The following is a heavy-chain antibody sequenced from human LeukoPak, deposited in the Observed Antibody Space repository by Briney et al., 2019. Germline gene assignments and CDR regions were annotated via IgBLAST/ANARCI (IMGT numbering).Heavy chain of an antibody. D-gene: IGHD2-2*01. Sequence: SVKVSCKASGGTFSSYAIIWVRQAPGQGLEWMGGIIPIFGTANYAQKFQGRVMMTTDESTSTAYMKLSSLRSEDTAVYYCARDAGYCSSTSCYLLDRYYYYYMDVWGKGTTVTVSS. J-gene: IGHJ6*03. V-gene: IGHV1-69*05. CDR2: IIPIFGTA. CDR3: ARDAGYCSSTSCYLLDRYYYYYMDV. CDR1: GGTFSSYA.